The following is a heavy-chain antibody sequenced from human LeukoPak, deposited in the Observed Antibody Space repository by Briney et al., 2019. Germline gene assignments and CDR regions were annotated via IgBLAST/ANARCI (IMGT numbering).Heavy chain of an antibody. V-gene: IGHV3-74*01. Sequence: GGSLRLSCAASGFTFSSYWMHWVRQAPGKGLVWVSRINTDGSSTSYADSVKGRFTISRDNAKNTLYLQMNSLRAEDTAVYYCARGDCSGGSCGAPDYWGQGTLVTVSS. D-gene: IGHD2-15*01. CDR3: ARGDCSGGSCGAPDY. CDR2: INTDGSST. J-gene: IGHJ4*02. CDR1: GFTFSSYW.